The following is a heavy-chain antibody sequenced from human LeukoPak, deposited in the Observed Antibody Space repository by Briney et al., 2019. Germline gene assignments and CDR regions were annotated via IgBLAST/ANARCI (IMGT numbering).Heavy chain of an antibody. CDR1: GFTFSSFA. CDR3: ARDPAGYCSSTSCSYQFDY. Sequence: GGSLRLSCAASGFTFSSFAMYWVRQAPGKGLEWVAVISYDGSNKYYTDSVKGRFTISRDNPKNTLYLQMNSLRAEDTAVYYCARDPAGYCSSTSCSYQFDYWGQGTLVTVSS. CDR2: ISYDGSNK. V-gene: IGHV3-30-3*01. D-gene: IGHD2-2*01. J-gene: IGHJ4*02.